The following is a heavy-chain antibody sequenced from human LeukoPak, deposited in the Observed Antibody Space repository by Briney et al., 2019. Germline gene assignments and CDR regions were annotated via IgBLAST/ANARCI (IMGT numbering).Heavy chain of an antibody. Sequence: SETLSLTCTVSGGSISSYYWSWIRQPPGKGLEWIGYIYHSGSTYYNPSLKSRVTISVDRSKNQFSLKLSSVTAADTAVYYCARALIQFASPYYFDYWGQGTLVTVSS. CDR1: GGSISSYY. V-gene: IGHV4-59*12. D-gene: IGHD3-16*01. CDR2: IYHSGST. J-gene: IGHJ4*02. CDR3: ARALIQFASPYYFDY.